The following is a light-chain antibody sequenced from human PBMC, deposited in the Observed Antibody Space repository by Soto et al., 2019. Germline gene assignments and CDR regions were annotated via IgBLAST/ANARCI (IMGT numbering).Light chain of an antibody. J-gene: IGLJ2*01. V-gene: IGLV9-49*01. CDR2: VGTGGIVG. CDR3: GADHGSGSNFVAV. Sequence: QAVVTQPPSASASLGASVTLTCTLSSGYSNYKVDWYQQRPGKGPRFVMRVGTGGIVGSKGDGIPDRFSVLGSGLNRYLTIKNIQEEDESDYHGGADHGSGSNFVAVFGGGTKLTVL. CDR1: SGYSNYK.